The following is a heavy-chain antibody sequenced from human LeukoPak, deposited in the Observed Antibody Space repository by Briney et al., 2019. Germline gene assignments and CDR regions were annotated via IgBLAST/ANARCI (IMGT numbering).Heavy chain of an antibody. CDR3: ARDDQGSSWYLGHSDAFDI. V-gene: IGHV3-48*03. CDR2: ISSSGSTI. Sequence: GGSLRLSCAASGFTFSSYEMNWVRQAPGKGLEWVSYISSSGSTIYYADSVKGRFTISRDNTKKSLYLQMNSLRAEDTAVYYCARDDQGSSWYLGHSDAFDIWGQGTMVTVSS. CDR1: GFTFSSYE. J-gene: IGHJ3*02. D-gene: IGHD6-13*01.